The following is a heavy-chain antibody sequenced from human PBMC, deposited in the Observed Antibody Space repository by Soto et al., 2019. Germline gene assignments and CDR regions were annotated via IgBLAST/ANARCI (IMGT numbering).Heavy chain of an antibody. J-gene: IGHJ5*01. CDR1: GGSFSGYY. CDR2: INHSXST. CDR3: ARLIGKSWLDS. D-gene: IGHD2-8*01. Sequence: XXTLSLTCAVYGGSFSGYYWTGIRQPPGTGMESIGXINHSXSTNYKQSLKXXVTISVDTSKNQFSLKLTSVNHVDKDVYYCARLIGKSWLDSWGKGTLVTVFS. V-gene: IGHV4-34*01.